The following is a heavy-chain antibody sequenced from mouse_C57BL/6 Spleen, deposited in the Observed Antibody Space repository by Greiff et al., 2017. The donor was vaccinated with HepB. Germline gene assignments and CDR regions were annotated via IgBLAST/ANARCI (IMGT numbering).Heavy chain of an antibody. V-gene: IGHV1-5*01. CDR2: IYPGNSDT. J-gene: IGHJ4*01. CDR1: GYTFTSYW. CDR3: TRCPDYYGSSLYYAMDY. D-gene: IGHD1-1*01. Sequence: EVQLQQSGTVLARPGASVKMSCKTSGYTFTSYWMHWVKQRPGQGLEWIGAIYPGNSDTSYNQKFKGKAKLTAVTSASTAYMELSSLTHEDSAVYYCTRCPDYYGSSLYYAMDYWGQGTSVTVSS.